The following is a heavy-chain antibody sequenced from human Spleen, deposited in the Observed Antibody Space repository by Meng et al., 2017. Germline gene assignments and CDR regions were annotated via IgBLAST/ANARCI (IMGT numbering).Heavy chain of an antibody. CDR3: ASDDVPLWEQYYYYGMDV. CDR2: INPNNGGT. V-gene: IGHV1-2*06. J-gene: IGHJ6*02. D-gene: IGHD5-18*01. Sequence: ALVKVSCKASGYTFTGQYVHWVRQAPGQGLEWMGRINPNNGGTDSAQKLQGRVAMTRDTSLSTAYMELSRLRADDTAVYYCASDDVPLWEQYYYYGMDVWGQGTTVTVSS. CDR1: GYTFTGQY.